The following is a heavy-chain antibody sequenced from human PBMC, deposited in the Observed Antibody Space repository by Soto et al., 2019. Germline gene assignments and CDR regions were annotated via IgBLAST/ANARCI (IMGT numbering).Heavy chain of an antibody. CDR3: ARLRIATNNYKWFDP. D-gene: IGHD2-21*01. CDR2: IYVTGAV. CDR1: GAALNSGNYY. J-gene: IGHJ5*02. Sequence: LSLTCSVSGAALNSGNYYWSWIRQVPGKGLEWIGHIYVTGAVDYNPSLRDRITISQDTSGRQFSLNLRLVTAADTAVYYCARLRIATNNYKWFDPWGQGTLVTVSS. V-gene: IGHV4-31*03.